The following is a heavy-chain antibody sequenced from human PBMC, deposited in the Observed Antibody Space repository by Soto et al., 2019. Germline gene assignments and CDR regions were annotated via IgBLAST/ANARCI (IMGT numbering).Heavy chain of an antibody. CDR3: ARDMGYCSSTSCYTGTYYYYYGMDV. J-gene: IGHJ6*02. D-gene: IGHD2-2*02. CDR1: GGSISSYY. V-gene: IGHV4-59*01. Sequence: ASETLSLTCTVSGGSISSYYRSWIRQPPGKGLEWIGYIYYSGSTNYNPSLKSRVTISVDTSKNQFSLKLSSVTAADTAVYYCARDMGYCSSTSCYTGTYYYYYGMDVWGQGTTVTVSS. CDR2: IYYSGST.